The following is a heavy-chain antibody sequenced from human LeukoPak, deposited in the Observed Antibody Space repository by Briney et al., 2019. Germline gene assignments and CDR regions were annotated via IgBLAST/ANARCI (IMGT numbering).Heavy chain of an antibody. CDR2: IYTGST. J-gene: IGHJ5*02. V-gene: IGHV4-4*02. Sequence: SGTLSLTCAVSGGSISSNNWWTWVRQSPGKGLEWIGEIYTGSTNYNPSLRSGVTISIDKSKNQLSLTMTSVTAADTAVYYCARGGRDSFTNYFDPWGQGTLVTVSS. CDR1: GGSISSNNW. D-gene: IGHD4/OR15-4a*01. CDR3: ARGGRDSFTNYFDP.